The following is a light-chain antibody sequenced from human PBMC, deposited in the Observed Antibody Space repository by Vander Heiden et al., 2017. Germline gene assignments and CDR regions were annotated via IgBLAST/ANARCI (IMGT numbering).Light chain of an antibody. V-gene: IGLV1-44*01. J-gene: IGLJ1*01. Sequence: QAGLTQAPSASGTPGQRVPISWSGCNSNIESKTVNWYQQFPGAAPRLLIYSINQRASGVPDRFSGSKSGTSASLVISGLQSEDEAIYYCAAWYDSLDVPYVFGTGTTVTVL. CDR3: AAWYDSLDVPYV. CDR1: NSNIESKT. CDR2: SIN.